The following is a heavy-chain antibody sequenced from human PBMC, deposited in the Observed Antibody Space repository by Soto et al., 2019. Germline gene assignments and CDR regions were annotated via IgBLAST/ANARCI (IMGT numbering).Heavy chain of an antibody. CDR1: NGSINSRNW. J-gene: IGHJ5*02. CDR2: IYHSGAT. CDR3: ARVPLGVVFRFDP. Sequence: SETLALTCTVSNGSINSRNWWSWVRQSPQIGLEYIGEIYHSGATNYNPSLKSRVTISLDESKNEFSLRLASVTAADTAVYYCARVPLGVVFRFDPWGQATLVTVPS. D-gene: IGHD3-3*01. V-gene: IGHV4-4*02.